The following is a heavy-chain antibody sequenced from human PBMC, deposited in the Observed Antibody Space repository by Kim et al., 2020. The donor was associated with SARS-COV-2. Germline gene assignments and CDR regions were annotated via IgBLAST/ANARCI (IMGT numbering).Heavy chain of an antibody. V-gene: IGHV1-2*02. CDR2: INPNSGGT. D-gene: IGHD3-16*01. CDR3: ARDIARPTLNKYYGVDV. J-gene: IGHJ6*02. Sequence: ASVKVSCKTSEYTFTDYYMHWVRQAPGQGLEWMGWINPNSGGTNYAQKFHGRVTMTRDTSISTAYMELSRLRSDDTAVYYCARDIARPTLNKYYGVDVWGQGTTVTVSS. CDR1: EYTFTDYY.